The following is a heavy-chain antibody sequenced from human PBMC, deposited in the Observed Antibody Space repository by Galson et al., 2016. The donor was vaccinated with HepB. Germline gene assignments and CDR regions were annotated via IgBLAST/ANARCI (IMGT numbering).Heavy chain of an antibody. CDR2: IIPIFGTP. J-gene: IGHJ4*02. D-gene: IGHD3-10*01. V-gene: IGHV1-69*13. Sequence: SVKVSCKASGGTFSGYPMSWVRQAPGLGLEWVGGIIPIFGTPNYARKLQGRITIIADESKRTMYMELSSLRSEDTAVYYCARGDDSGSAYYFDQWGQGTLVTVSS. CDR3: ARGDDSGSAYYFDQ. CDR1: GGTFSGYP.